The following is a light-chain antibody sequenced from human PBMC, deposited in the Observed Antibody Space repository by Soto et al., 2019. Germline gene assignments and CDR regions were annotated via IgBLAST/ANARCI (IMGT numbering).Light chain of an antibody. J-gene: IGKJ4*01. CDR2: DES. CDR3: QQYDNLPALT. Sequence: DIQMTQSPSSLSTSVGARATITCQASQDISNYLNWYQQKPGKAPKLLIYDESNLETGVPSRFSGSGSGIDFTFTISSLQPEDIATYYCQQYDNLPALTFGGGTKVEIK. V-gene: IGKV1-33*01. CDR1: QDISNY.